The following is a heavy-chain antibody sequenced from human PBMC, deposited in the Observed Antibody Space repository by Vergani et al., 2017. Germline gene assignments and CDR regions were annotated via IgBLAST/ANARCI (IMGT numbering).Heavy chain of an antibody. Sequence: EVQLVESGGDLVQPGGSLRLSCAVSGFTFSSYEMNWVRQATGKGLEWVSAIGTAGDPYYPGSVKGRFTISRENAKNSLYLHMNSLRAGDPAVYYCARAHRTESPGGYELIYYFDYWGQGTLVTVSS. CDR2: IGTAGDP. D-gene: IGHD5-12*01. CDR3: ARAHRTESPGGYELIYYFDY. V-gene: IGHV3-13*05. CDR1: GFTFSSYE. J-gene: IGHJ4*02.